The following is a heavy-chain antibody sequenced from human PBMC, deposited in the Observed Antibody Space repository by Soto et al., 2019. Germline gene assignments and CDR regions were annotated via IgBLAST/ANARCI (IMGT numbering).Heavy chain of an antibody. V-gene: IGHV3-33*01. CDR1: GFPFDSYG. CDR3: ARGRRDCSGGSCTYYFDY. D-gene: IGHD2-15*01. Sequence: TGGSLRLSCVASGFPFDSYGIHWVRRAPGKGLEWVATIGFAGNNKYYADSVKGRFTISRDNSKNTLYLQMNSLRAEDTAVYYCARGRRDCSGGSCTYYFDYWGQGTLVTVSS. J-gene: IGHJ4*02. CDR2: IGFAGNNK.